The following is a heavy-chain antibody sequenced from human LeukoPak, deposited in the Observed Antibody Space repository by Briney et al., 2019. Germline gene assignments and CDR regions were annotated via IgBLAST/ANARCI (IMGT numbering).Heavy chain of an antibody. D-gene: IGHD3-22*01. Sequence: ASVKVSCKASGYTFTSYGISWVRQAPGQGLEWMGWISAYNGNTNYAQKLQGRVTITTDTSTSTAYMELRSLRSDDTAVYYCARDRAMYYDSSGYYYFQHWGQGTLVTVSS. CDR3: ARDRAMYYDSSGYYYFQH. CDR2: ISAYNGNT. J-gene: IGHJ1*01. CDR1: GYTFTSYG. V-gene: IGHV1-18*01.